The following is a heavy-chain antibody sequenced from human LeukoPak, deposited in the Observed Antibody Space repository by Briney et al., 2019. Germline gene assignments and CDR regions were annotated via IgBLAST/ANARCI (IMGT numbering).Heavy chain of an antibody. D-gene: IGHD2-2*01. J-gene: IGHJ4*02. Sequence: GGSLRLSCAASGFAFNTYAMSWVRQAPGKGLDWVSAISSSAINTYYADSVKGRFTIYRDNSKNTLYLQMNSLRADDTAVYYCVKGGCSSTSCYGNSWSQGTLVTVSS. V-gene: IGHV3-23*01. CDR3: VKGGCSSTSCYGNS. CDR1: GFAFNTYA. CDR2: ISSSAINT.